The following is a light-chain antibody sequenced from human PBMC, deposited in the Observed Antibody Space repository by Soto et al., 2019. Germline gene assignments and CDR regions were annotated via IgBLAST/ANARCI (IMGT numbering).Light chain of an antibody. V-gene: IGKV1-39*01. CDR2: AAS. Sequence: DIQMTQSPSSLSASVGDRVTITCRASQSISSYLNWYQQKPGKAPKLLIYAASSLQSGVPSRFSGSGSGTDFTLPISSLQPEDFATYYCQQSYSTPRTFGPRTKLDIK. CDR3: QQSYSTPRT. J-gene: IGKJ3*01. CDR1: QSISSY.